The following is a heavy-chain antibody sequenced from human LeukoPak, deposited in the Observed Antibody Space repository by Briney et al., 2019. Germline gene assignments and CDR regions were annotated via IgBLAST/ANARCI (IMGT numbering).Heavy chain of an antibody. J-gene: IGHJ5*02. V-gene: IGHV5-51*01. CDR1: GYSFTSYW. Sequence: GESLKISCKGSGYSFTSYWIGWVRQMPGKGLEWMGIIYPGDSDTRYSPSFQGQVTISADKSISTAYLQWSSLKASDTAMYYCARLQGSVPAASNWFDPWGQGTLVTVSS. CDR2: IYPGDSDT. D-gene: IGHD2-2*01. CDR3: ARLQGSVPAASNWFDP.